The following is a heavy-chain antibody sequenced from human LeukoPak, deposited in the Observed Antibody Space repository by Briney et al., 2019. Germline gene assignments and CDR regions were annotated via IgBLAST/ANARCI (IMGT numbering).Heavy chain of an antibody. V-gene: IGHV3-48*01. D-gene: IGHD3-9*01. Sequence: GGSLRLSCAASGFTFSSYSMNWVRQAPGKGLEWVSYISSSSSTIYYADSVKGRFTISRDNAKNSLYLQMNSLRAEDTAVYYCARGGAREVLRYFDWLPTYYYYYYMDVWGKGTTVTISS. CDR1: GFTFSSYS. CDR3: ARGGAREVLRYFDWLPTYYYYYYMDV. CDR2: ISSSSSTI. J-gene: IGHJ6*03.